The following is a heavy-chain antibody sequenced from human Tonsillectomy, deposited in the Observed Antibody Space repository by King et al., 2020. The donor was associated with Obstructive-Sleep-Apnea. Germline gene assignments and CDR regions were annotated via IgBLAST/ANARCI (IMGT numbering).Heavy chain of an antibody. CDR1: GYSFTTYW. V-gene: IGHV5-51*01. CDR3: ARQRWVDSSGPRCFDW. D-gene: IGHD6-19*01. J-gene: IGHJ4*02. Sequence: QLVQSGAEVKKPGESLKISCKGSGYSFTTYWIGWVRQMPGKGLECMGLIYPGDSDTRYSPSFQGQVTISADKSTSTAYLQWSSLEASDTAIYYCARQRWVDSSGPRCFDWWGQGTLVTVSS. CDR2: IYPGDSDT.